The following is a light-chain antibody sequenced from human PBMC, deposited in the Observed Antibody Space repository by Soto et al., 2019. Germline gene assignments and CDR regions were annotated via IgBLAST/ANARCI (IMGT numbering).Light chain of an antibody. CDR1: QTISTY. V-gene: IGKV1-5*03. J-gene: IGKJ4*01. Sequence: DIQMTQSPSTLSGSVGDRVTITCRASQTISTYLAWYQQKPGKAPKVLIYKASTLDSGVPSRFSGSGSGTEFTLTISSLQPDDFATYYCQQYNSYPLPFCGGTKVEIK. CDR3: QQYNSYPLP. CDR2: KAS.